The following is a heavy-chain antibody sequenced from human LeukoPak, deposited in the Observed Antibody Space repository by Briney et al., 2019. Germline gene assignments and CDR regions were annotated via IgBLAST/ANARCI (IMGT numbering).Heavy chain of an antibody. J-gene: IGHJ6*04. Sequence: EASVKVSCKASGGTFSSYAISWVRQAPGQGLEWMGGIIPIFGTANYAQKFQGRVTITADKSTGTAYMELSSLRSEDTAVYCCARAFFSGPYYYYGMDVWGKGTTVTVSS. CDR3: ARAFFSGPYYYYGMDV. CDR2: IIPIFGTA. V-gene: IGHV1-69*06. D-gene: IGHD3-3*01. CDR1: GGTFSSYA.